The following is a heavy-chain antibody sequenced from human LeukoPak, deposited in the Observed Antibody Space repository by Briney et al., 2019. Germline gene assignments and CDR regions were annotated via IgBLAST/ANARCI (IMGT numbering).Heavy chain of an antibody. CDR2: IYYSGST. Sequence: SETLSLTCSVSGGSISSYYWSWIRQPPGKGLEGIGYIYYSGSTNYNPSLTSRVTISVDTSKNQFSLKLSSVTAADTAVYYCARDREYYYDSSARPTYYMDVWGKGTTVTVSS. CDR1: GGSISSYY. J-gene: IGHJ6*03. CDR3: ARDREYYYDSSARPTYYMDV. D-gene: IGHD3-22*01. V-gene: IGHV4-59*12.